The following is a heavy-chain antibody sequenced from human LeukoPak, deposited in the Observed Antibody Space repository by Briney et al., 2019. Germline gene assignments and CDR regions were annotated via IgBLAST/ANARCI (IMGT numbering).Heavy chain of an antibody. J-gene: IGHJ5*02. CDR1: GGSISSGVYY. CDR2: IYYSGST. V-gene: IGHV4-30-4*01. D-gene: IGHD3-22*01. Sequence: PSETLSLTCTVSGGSISSGVYYWSWIRQPPGKGLEWIGYIYYSGSTYYNPSLKSRVTISVDTSKNQFSLKLSSVTAADTAVYYCARDGDYYDSSGSWGQGTLVTVSS. CDR3: ARDGDYYDSSGS.